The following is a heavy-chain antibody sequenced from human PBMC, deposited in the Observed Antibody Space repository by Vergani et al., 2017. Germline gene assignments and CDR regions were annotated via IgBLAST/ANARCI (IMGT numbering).Heavy chain of an antibody. Sequence: QVQLVQSGAEVKKPGSSVKVSCKASGGTFSSYAISWVRQAPGQGLEWMGGLIPIFGTANYAQKFQGRVTITADESTSTAYMELSSLRSEDTAVYYCAGAASPQGDGYNSGSSRASGMPRLGAFDIWGQGTMVTVSS. V-gene: IGHV1-69*01. J-gene: IGHJ3*02. CDR3: AGAASPQGDGYNSGSSRASGMPRLGAFDI. CDR2: LIPIFGTA. D-gene: IGHD5-24*01. CDR1: GGTFSSYA.